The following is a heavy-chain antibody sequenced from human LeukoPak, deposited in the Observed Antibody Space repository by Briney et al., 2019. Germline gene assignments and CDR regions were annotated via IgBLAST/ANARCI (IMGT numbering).Heavy chain of an antibody. V-gene: IGHV1-46*01. CDR2: INPSGGST. Sequence: ASVKVSCKASGYIFTSYFMHWVRQAPGQGLEWVGLINPSGGSTRCAQKFQGRVTMTRDMSTSTVYMELSSLRSEDTAVYYCARALPHRRLMDTTMEQHWFDPWGQGTLVTVSS. J-gene: IGHJ5*02. D-gene: IGHD5-18*01. CDR1: GYIFTSYF. CDR3: ARALPHRRLMDTTMEQHWFDP.